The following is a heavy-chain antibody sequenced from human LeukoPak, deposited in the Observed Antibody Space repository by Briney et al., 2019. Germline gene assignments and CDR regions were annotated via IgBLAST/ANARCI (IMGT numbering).Heavy chain of an antibody. V-gene: IGHV1-8*01. Sequence: ASVKVSCKASGYTFTSYDINWVRQATGQGLEWMGWMNPNSGNTGYAQKFQGRVTMTRNTSISTAYMELSSLRSEDTAVYYCARGSYACSSTSCYRAWLDPWGQGTLVTVSS. CDR3: ARGSYACSSTSCYRAWLDP. D-gene: IGHD2-2*01. CDR1: GYTFTSYD. CDR2: MNPNSGNT. J-gene: IGHJ5*02.